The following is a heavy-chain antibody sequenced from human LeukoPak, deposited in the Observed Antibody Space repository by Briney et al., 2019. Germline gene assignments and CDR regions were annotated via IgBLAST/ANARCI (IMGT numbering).Heavy chain of an antibody. CDR3: ARDRGYSSFDY. CDR1: AFTFSNYW. V-gene: IGHV3-7*01. D-gene: IGHD2-15*01. J-gene: IGHJ4*02. Sequence: PGGSLRLSCAASAFTFSNYWMSWVRQAPGKGLEWVANIKEDGSEINYVDSAKGRFTISRDNAKNSLYLQMNSLTVDDTAVYYCARDRGYSSFDYWGQGTLVTVSS. CDR2: IKEDGSEI.